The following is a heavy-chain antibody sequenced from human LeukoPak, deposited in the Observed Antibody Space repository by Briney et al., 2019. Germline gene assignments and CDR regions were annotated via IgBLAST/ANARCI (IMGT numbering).Heavy chain of an antibody. V-gene: IGHV3-48*04. D-gene: IGHD6-19*01. Sequence: LGGSLRLSCAASGFTFSSYSMNWVRQAPGKGLEWVSYISSSSSTIYYADSVKGRFTISRDNAKNSLYLQMNSLRAEDTAVYYCARVLRIAVDYFDYWGQGTLVTVSS. CDR1: GFTFSSYS. CDR3: ARVLRIAVDYFDY. J-gene: IGHJ4*02. CDR2: ISSSSSTI.